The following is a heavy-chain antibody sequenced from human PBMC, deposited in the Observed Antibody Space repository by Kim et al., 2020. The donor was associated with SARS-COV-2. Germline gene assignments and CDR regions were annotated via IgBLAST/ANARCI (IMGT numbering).Heavy chain of an antibody. Sequence: GGSLRLSCAASGFTFDDYAMHWVRQAPGKGLEWVSGISWNSGSIGYADSVKGRFTISRDNAKNSLYLQMNSLRAEDTALYYCAKDNLFEYSSGWCFDYWGQGTLVTVSS. D-gene: IGHD6-19*01. CDR1: GFTFDDYA. J-gene: IGHJ4*02. CDR2: ISWNSGSI. V-gene: IGHV3-9*01. CDR3: AKDNLFEYSSGWCFDY.